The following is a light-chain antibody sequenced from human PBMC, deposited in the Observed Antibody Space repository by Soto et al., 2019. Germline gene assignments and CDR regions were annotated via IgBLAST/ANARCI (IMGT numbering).Light chain of an antibody. V-gene: IGKV3-11*01. CDR2: DAS. CDR1: QSVSSY. Sequence: EIVLTQSPATLSLSPGERATLSCRASQSVSSYLAWYQQKPGQAPRLLIYDASNRATGIPARFSGSGSGTDFTLTISSLEPEDLAVYYGQQRSNWPPITFGQGTRLEI. J-gene: IGKJ5*01. CDR3: QQRSNWPPIT.